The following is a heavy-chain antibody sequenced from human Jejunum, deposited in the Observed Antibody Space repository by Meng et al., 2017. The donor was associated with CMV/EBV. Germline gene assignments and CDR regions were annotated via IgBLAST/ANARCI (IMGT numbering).Heavy chain of an antibody. J-gene: IGHJ4*02. CDR3: ARKRSGGSGSPLDS. D-gene: IGHD3-10*01. CDR2: ITFSNYK. CDR1: GFTFSNYN. Sequence: CTASGFTFSNYNLKWVRQAPGKGLEWVSSITFSNYKYYIDSVKGRFTISRDNAKNSLYLHMNSLRAEDTALYYCARKRSGGSGSPLDSWGQGTLVTVSS. V-gene: IGHV3-21*01.